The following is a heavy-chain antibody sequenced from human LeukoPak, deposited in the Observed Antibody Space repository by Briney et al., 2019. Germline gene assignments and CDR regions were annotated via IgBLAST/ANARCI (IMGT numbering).Heavy chain of an antibody. D-gene: IGHD3-3*01. V-gene: IGHV4-4*07. CDR3: ARTITLFGVVHYYYMDV. CDR1: GDSISNYY. J-gene: IGHJ6*03. Sequence: PSETLSLTCTVSGDSISNYYWSWIRQPAGKRLEWIGRIYDSGSAIYNPALKSRLTMSLDTSKNQFSLKLKSVTAADTAVYYCARTITLFGVVHYYYMDVWGKGITVTVSS. CDR2: IYDSGSA.